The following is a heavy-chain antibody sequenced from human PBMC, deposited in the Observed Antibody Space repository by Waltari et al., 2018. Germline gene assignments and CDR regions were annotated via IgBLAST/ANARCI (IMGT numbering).Heavy chain of an antibody. D-gene: IGHD1-26*01. CDR1: GGSFSGYY. Sequence: QVQLQQWGAGLLKPSETLSLTCAVYGGSFSGYYWSWIRQPPGKGLEWIGEINHSGSTNYNPSLKSRVTISVDTSKNQFSLKLSSVTAADTAEYYCARGSRVGRAFDIWGQGTMVTVSS. J-gene: IGHJ3*02. CDR2: INHSGST. CDR3: ARGSRVGRAFDI. V-gene: IGHV4-34*01.